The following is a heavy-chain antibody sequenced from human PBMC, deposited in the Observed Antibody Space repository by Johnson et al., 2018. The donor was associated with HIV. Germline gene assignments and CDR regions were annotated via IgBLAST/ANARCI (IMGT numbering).Heavy chain of an antibody. D-gene: IGHD5-24*01. CDR2: ISYDGSNK. J-gene: IGHJ3*01. V-gene: IGHV3-30*04. CDR3: AKDGYRAALDV. Sequence: QVQLVESGGGLIQPGGSLRLSCAASGFTVSSYAMHWVRQAPGKGLEWVAVISYDGSNKYYADSLKGRFTISRDNSKNTLYLQMNSLRAEDTAVYYCAKDGYRAALDVWGQGTMVTVST. CDR1: GFTVSSYA.